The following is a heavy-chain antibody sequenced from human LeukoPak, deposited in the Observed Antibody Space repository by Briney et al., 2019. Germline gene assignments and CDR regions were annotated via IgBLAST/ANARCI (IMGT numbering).Heavy chain of an antibody. J-gene: IGHJ4*02. CDR2: FGTRSTSV. CDR1: GFTFSGYS. D-gene: IGHD3-22*01. CDR3: AREVSEGFDF. Sequence: GGSLRLSCTASGFTFSGYSMNWIRQAPGKGLEWVSSFGTRSTSVYHAGSVKGRFAISRDNAKNSLYLQMNSLRAEDTALYYCAREVSEGFDFWGQGTLVTVSS. V-gene: IGHV3-21*01.